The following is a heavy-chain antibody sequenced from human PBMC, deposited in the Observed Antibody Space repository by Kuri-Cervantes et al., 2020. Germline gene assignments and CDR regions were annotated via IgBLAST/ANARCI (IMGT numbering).Heavy chain of an antibody. CDR2: ISSCSSYI. CDR3: ARDEGSGYYGSGTDY. V-gene: IGHV3-21*03. CDR1: GFTFSSTHG. Sequence: GESLKISCAASGFTFSSTHGMSWVRQAPGKGLEWVSSISSCSSYIYYADSVKGRFTISRDNAKNSLYLQMNSLRAEDTAVYYCARDEGSGYYGSGTDYWGQGTLATVSS. D-gene: IGHD3-10*01. J-gene: IGHJ4*02.